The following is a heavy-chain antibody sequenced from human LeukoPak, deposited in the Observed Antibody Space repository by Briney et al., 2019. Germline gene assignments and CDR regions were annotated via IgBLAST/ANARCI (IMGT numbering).Heavy chain of an antibody. V-gene: IGHV3-30-3*01. Sequence: PGGSLRLSCAPSGFTFSSYAMHWVRQAPGKGLEWVAVISYDRSNKYYADSVKGRFTISRDNSKNTLYLQMNSLRAEDTAVYYCARDSASRYCSSTSCYSYYYGMDVWGQGTTVTVSS. CDR2: ISYDRSNK. CDR3: ARDSASRYCSSTSCYSYYYGMDV. D-gene: IGHD2-2*01. J-gene: IGHJ6*02. CDR1: GFTFSSYA.